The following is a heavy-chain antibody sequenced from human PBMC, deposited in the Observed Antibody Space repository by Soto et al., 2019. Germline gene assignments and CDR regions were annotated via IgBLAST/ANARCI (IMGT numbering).Heavy chain of an antibody. V-gene: IGHV1-8*02. J-gene: IGHJ4*02. D-gene: IGHD3-16*01. Sequence: QVQLMQSGAEVRKPGASVKVSCKASGYTFTDYDINWVRQATGQGLEWLGWMTPKSGYTGYAQKFQGRVTLKRDTSRGTAYMERSSVTCEDTAVYYGTRNLDNTGDGDHGGQGTLGTVSS. CDR1: GYTFTDYD. CDR2: MTPKSGYT. CDR3: TRNLDNTGDGDH.